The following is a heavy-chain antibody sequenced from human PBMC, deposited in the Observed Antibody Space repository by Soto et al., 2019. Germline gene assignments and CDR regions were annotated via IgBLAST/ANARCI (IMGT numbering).Heavy chain of an antibody. CDR2: ISAYNGNT. Sequence: GASVEVSCEASGYTFTTYGISWVRQAPGQGLEWMGWISAYNGNTNYAQNLQGRVTMTTDTSTSTAYMELRSLRSDDTAVYYCARFYASGSYPYDYWGQGTLVTVSS. D-gene: IGHD3-10*01. J-gene: IGHJ4*02. V-gene: IGHV1-18*01. CDR3: ARFYASGSYPYDY. CDR1: GYTFTTYG.